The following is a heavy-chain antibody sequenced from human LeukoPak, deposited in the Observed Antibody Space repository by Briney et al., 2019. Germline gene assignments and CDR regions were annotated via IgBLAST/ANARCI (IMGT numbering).Heavy chain of an antibody. CDR1: GYSFTNYG. J-gene: IGHJ4*02. Sequence: ASVKVSCKASGYSFTNYGISWVRQAPGQGLEWMGWISAYNGYTHFAQKFQGRVTMTTDTSTSTAYMELRSLRSDDTAVYYCARGFPTRRNYDSSGYYSYYFDHWGQGTLVTVSS. V-gene: IGHV1-18*01. CDR3: ARGFPTRRNYDSSGYYSYYFDH. D-gene: IGHD3-22*01. CDR2: ISAYNGYT.